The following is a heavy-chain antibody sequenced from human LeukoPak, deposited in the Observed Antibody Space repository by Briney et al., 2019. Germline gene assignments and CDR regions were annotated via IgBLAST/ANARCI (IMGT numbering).Heavy chain of an antibody. CDR1: GFTFDDYA. J-gene: IGHJ4*02. CDR3: AKDTGGYSYGPIDY. V-gene: IGHV3-9*01. Sequence: GGSLRLSCAASGFTFDDYAMHWVRQAPGKGLEWVSGISWNSGSIGYADSVKGRFTISRDNAKNSLYLQMNSLRAEDTALYYCAKDTGGYSYGPIDYWGQGTLVTVSS. CDR2: ISWNSGSI. D-gene: IGHD5-18*01.